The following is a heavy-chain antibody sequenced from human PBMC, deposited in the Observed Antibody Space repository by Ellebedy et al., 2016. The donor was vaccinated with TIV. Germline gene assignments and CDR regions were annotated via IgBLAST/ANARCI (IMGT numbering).Heavy chain of an antibody. J-gene: IGHJ6*02. CDR1: GFTFSDYY. CDR3: ARISSYYYYHMDV. Sequence: PGGSLRLSRAASGFTFSDYYMSWIRQAPGKGLEWVSYITSSGSTIYYADSVKGRFTISRDNAKTSLYLQMNSLRAEDTAVYYCARISSYYYYHMDVWGQGSLVTVSS. CDR2: ITSSGSTI. V-gene: IGHV3-11*01.